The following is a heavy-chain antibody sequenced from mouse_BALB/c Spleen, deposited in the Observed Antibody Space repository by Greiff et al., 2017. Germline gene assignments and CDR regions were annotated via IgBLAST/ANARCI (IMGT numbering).Heavy chain of an antibody. V-gene: IGHV5-9-3*01. CDR2: ISSGGSYT. D-gene: IGHD1-1*01. Sequence: EVHLVESGGGLVKPGGSLKLSCAASGFTFSSYAMSWVRQTPEKRLEWVATISSGGSYTYYPDSVKGRFTISRDNAKNTLYLQMSSLRSEDTAMYYCATITTVVAIDYWGQGTTLTVSS. J-gene: IGHJ2*01. CDR1: GFTFSSYA. CDR3: ATITTVVAIDY.